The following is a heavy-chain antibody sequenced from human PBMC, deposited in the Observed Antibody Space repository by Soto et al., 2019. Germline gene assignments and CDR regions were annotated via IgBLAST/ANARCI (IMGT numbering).Heavy chain of an antibody. CDR3: ARDQVAVAGTNSHGMDV. CDR2: IYYMSKWYN. D-gene: IGHD6-19*01. CDR1: GDSVSSNSAA. Sequence: SQTLSLTCAISGDSVSSNSAAWNWIRQSPSRGLVWLGRIYYMSKWYNDYAVSVKSRITINPDTSKNQFSLQLNSVTPEDTAVYYCARDQVAVAGTNSHGMDVWGQGTTVTVSS. J-gene: IGHJ6*02. V-gene: IGHV6-1*01.